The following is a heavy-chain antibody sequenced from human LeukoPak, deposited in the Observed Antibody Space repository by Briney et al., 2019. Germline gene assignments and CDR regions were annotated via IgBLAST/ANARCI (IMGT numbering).Heavy chain of an antibody. Sequence: PGGSLRLSCAASGFTFSGYSMNWVRQAPGKGLEWVSSISSSSSYIYYADSVKGRFTISRDNAKNSLYLQMNSLSAEDTAVYYCARGVVRYFDYWGQGALVTVSS. CDR1: GFTFSGYS. D-gene: IGHD3-9*01. J-gene: IGHJ4*02. CDR2: ISSSSSYI. CDR3: ARGVVRYFDY. V-gene: IGHV3-21*01.